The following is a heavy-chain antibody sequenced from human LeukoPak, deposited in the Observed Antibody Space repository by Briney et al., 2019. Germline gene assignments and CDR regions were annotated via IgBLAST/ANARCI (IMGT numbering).Heavy chain of an antibody. CDR2: ISGRSDNT. D-gene: IGHD3-9*01. V-gene: IGHV3-23*01. J-gene: IGHJ4*02. CDR1: GFIFSNYA. Sequence: PGGSLRLSCAASGFIFSNYAMYWVRQAPGKGLEWVSAISGRSDNTYYADSVKGRFTLSRDSSENTLYLQMNSLRADDTAVYYCAKWGDYDVLTGYYASDFWGQGTLVTVSS. CDR3: AKWGDYDVLTGYYASDF.